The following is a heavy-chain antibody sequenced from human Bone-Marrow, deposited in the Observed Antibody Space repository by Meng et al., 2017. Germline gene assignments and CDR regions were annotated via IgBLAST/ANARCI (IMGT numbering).Heavy chain of an antibody. Sequence: QVELQESGPGLVKPSGTLSRTCAVSGDSISRSNWWSWVRQPPGKGLEWIGEIYHSGNTNYNASLKSRVTLSIDKSKNQFSLKLSSVTAADTAVYYCARKAVAGNFDYWGQGTLVTVSS. CDR2: IYHSGNT. D-gene: IGHD6-13*01. V-gene: IGHV4-4*02. J-gene: IGHJ4*02. CDR3: ARKAVAGNFDY. CDR1: GDSISRSNW.